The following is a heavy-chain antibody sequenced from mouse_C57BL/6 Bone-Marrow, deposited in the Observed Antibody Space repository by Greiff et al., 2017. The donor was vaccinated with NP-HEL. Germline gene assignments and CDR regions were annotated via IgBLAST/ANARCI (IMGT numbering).Heavy chain of an antibody. Sequence: ESGPGLVKPSQSLSLTCSVTGYSITSGYYWNWIRQFPGNKLEWMGYISYDGSNNYNPSLKNRISITRDTSKNQFFLKLNSVTTEDTATCYCARGTTVVATDFDVWGTGTTVTVSS. CDR1: GYSITSGYY. CDR3: ARGTTVVATDFDV. J-gene: IGHJ1*03. D-gene: IGHD1-1*01. CDR2: ISYDGSN. V-gene: IGHV3-6*01.